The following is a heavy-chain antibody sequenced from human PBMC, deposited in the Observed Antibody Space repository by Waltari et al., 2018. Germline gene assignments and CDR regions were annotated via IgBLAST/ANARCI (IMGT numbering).Heavy chain of an antibody. CDR2: IYPGDSDT. CDR3: ARTEHYDYYMDV. CDR1: GYSFTSYW. J-gene: IGHJ6*03. Sequence: EVHLVQSGAEVKKPGESLKISCKCSGYSFTSYWIAWVRQMPGKGLGWMGLIYPGDSDTRYSPSCQGQFTISADKSISTAYLQWSSLKAWDTAMYYCARTEHYDYYMDVWGKGTTVTVSS. V-gene: IGHV5-51*01.